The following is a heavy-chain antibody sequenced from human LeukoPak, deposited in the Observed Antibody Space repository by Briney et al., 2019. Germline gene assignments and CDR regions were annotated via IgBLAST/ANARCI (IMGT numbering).Heavy chain of an antibody. Sequence: ASVKVSCKASGYTFTGYYMHWVRQAPGQGLEWMGWINPNSGGTNYAQKFQGRVTMTRDTSISTAYMELSRLRSDDTAVYYCARDQTAMVTVAYYGMDVWGQGTTVTVSS. V-gene: IGHV1-2*02. CDR2: INPNSGGT. J-gene: IGHJ6*02. CDR1: GYTFTGYY. CDR3: ARDQTAMVTVAYYGMDV. D-gene: IGHD5-18*01.